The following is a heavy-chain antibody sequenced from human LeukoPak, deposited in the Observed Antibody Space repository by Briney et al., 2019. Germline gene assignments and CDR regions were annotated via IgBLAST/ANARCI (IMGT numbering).Heavy chain of an antibody. Sequence: PGRSLRLSCAASGFTFSSYGMHWVRQAPGKGLEWAAVISYDGSNKYYADSVKGRFTISRDNSKNTLYLQMNSLRAEDTAVYYCAKGRGITGTMAFDYWGQGTLVTVSS. V-gene: IGHV3-30*18. CDR3: AKGRGITGTMAFDY. D-gene: IGHD1-7*01. J-gene: IGHJ4*02. CDR2: ISYDGSNK. CDR1: GFTFSSYG.